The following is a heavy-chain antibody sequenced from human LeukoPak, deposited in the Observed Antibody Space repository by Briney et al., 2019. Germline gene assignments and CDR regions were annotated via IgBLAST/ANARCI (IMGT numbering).Heavy chain of an antibody. CDR1: GGSISSGDDY. V-gene: IGHV4-30-4*01. CDR2: IYYSGNT. CDR3: ARGKHGDLDY. D-gene: IGHD4-17*01. Sequence: SQTLSLTCTVSGGSISSGDDYWSWIRQPPGKGLEWIGYIYYSGNTYSNPSLKSRLTISVDTSKNQFSLKLSSVTAADTAVYYCARGKHGDLDYWGQGTLITVSS. J-gene: IGHJ4*02.